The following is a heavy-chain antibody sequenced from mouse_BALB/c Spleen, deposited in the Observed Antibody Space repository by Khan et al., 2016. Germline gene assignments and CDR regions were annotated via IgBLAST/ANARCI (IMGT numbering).Heavy chain of an antibody. CDR3: TRYDCDGSWFAY. J-gene: IGHJ3*01. V-gene: IGHV6-6*02. D-gene: IGHD2-4*01. Sequence: EVQLEESGGGLVQPGGSMKLSCVASGFTFSNYWMNWVRQSPEKGLEWVAEIRLKSNNYATHYAVSVKGRITISRDDSKSSVYLQMNNLRAEDTGIYDCTRYDCDGSWFAYWGQRTLVTISA. CDR1: GFTFSNYW. CDR2: IRLKSNNYAT.